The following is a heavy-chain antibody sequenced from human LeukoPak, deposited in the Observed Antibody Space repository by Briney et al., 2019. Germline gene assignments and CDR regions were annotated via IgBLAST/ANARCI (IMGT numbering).Heavy chain of an antibody. V-gene: IGHV3-33*01. D-gene: IGHD5-18*01. CDR1: GFIFSSYA. J-gene: IGHJ4*02. CDR3: ARGLGYSYGYGIDY. Sequence: GGSLRLSCAASGFIFSSYAMHWGRRAPGKGPEWVAIIWFDGSSQYYAESVEGRFTVSRDNSKNTLYLQMNSLRAEDTAVYSCARGLGYSYGYGIDYWGQGTLVIASS. CDR2: IWFDGSSQ.